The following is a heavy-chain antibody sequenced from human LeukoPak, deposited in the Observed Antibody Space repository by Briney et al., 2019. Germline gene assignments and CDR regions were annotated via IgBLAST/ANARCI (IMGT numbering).Heavy chain of an antibody. CDR3: ARQSSSGWYLSSAFDI. CDR1: GGSISSGGYY. V-gene: IGHV4-39*01. CDR2: INHSGST. Sequence: SETLSLTCTVSGGSISSGGYYWSWIRQPPGKGLEWIGEINHSGSTNYNPSLKSRVTISVDTSKNQFSLKLSSVTAADTAVYYCARQSSSGWYLSSAFDIWGQGTMVTVSS. J-gene: IGHJ3*02. D-gene: IGHD6-19*01.